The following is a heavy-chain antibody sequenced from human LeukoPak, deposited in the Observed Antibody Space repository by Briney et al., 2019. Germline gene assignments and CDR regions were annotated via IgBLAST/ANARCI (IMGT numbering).Heavy chain of an antibody. D-gene: IGHD1-26*01. J-gene: IGHJ4*02. CDR1: GVSLSSSGMC. Sequence: SVPALVKPTQTLTXTCTFSGVSLSSSGMCVSWIRQPPGKALEWLARIDWDDDKYYNTSLKTRVTISKDTSKKQVVLTMTNMDPVDTATYYCARIRGQVGAAFGNYFDYWGQGTLVTVSS. CDR2: IDWDDDK. V-gene: IGHV2-70*11. CDR3: ARIRGQVGAAFGNYFDY.